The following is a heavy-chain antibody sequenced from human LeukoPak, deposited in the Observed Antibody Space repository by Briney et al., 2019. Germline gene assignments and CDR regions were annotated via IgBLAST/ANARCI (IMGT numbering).Heavy chain of an antibody. CDR3: ARGLYGSGSYRPPYFDY. CDR1: GYTFTSYG. J-gene: IGHJ4*02. CDR2: ISAYNGNT. D-gene: IGHD3-10*01. Sequence: GASVKVSCKASGYTFTSYGISWVRQAPGQGLEWMGWISAYNGNTNYAQKLQGRVTMTTDTSTSTAYMELRSLRSEDTAVYYCARGLYGSGSYRPPYFDYWGQGTLVTVSS. V-gene: IGHV1-18*01.